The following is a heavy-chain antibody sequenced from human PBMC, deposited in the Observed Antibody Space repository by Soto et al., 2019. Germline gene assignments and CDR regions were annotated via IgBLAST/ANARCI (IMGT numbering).Heavy chain of an antibody. CDR3: ARKSYSGDSGFYDY. V-gene: IGHV3-48*04. Sequence: PGGSLRLSCAASGFTFSSYSMNWVRQAPGKGLEWVSYISSSSSTIYYADSVKGRFTISRDNAKNSLYLQMDSLRADDTVVYYCARKSYSGDSGFYDYWGQGALVTVSS. D-gene: IGHD3-22*01. CDR2: ISSSSSTI. J-gene: IGHJ4*02. CDR1: GFTFSSYS.